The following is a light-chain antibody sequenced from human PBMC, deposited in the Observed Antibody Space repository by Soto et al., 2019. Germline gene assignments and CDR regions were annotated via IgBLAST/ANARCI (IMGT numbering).Light chain of an antibody. V-gene: IGKV3-20*01. Sequence: EIVLTQSPGTLSLSPGDRATLSCRASQSVSSSYLAWYQQKPGQAPRLLIYGASSRATGIPDRFSGSGSGTDFTLTISRLEPEDFAVYYCQQYGSSPPITFGQGTR. CDR2: GAS. CDR1: QSVSSSY. J-gene: IGKJ5*01. CDR3: QQYGSSPPIT.